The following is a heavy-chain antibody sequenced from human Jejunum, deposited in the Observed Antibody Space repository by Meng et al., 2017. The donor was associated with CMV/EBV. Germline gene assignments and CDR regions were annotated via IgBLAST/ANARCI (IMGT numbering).Heavy chain of an antibody. D-gene: IGHD3-16*01. CDR2: IYSAGNA. J-gene: IGHJ5*02. V-gene: IGHV3-66*02. CDR1: GLTGESNY. CDR3: VRGGLKGFDP. Sequence: LSAVALGLTGESNYMRGGRQAPGKGLEWISVIYSAGNAHYADSEKGRFTISRDTSKNTVYLQLNSLRPEDTAVYYCVRGGLKGFDPWGQGTLVTVSS.